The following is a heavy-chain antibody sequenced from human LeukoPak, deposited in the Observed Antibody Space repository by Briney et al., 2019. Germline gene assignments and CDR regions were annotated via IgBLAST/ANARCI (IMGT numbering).Heavy chain of an antibody. D-gene: IGHD2-8*01. V-gene: IGHV4-39*07. Sequence: PSETLSLTCTVSGGSINSGSYYWSWIRQPPGKGLEWIGEINHSVGTNYNPSLKSRVTISVDTSKNQFSLKLISVTAADTAVYYCARLPGPLMGGMYTFDIWGQGTMVTVSS. CDR2: INHSVGT. CDR3: ARLPGPLMGGMYTFDI. J-gene: IGHJ3*02. CDR1: GGSINSGSYY.